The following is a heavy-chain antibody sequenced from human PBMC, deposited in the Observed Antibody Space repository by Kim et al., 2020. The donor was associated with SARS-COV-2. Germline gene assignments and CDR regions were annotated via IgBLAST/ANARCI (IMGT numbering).Heavy chain of an antibody. J-gene: IGHJ5*02. V-gene: IGHV4-34*01. Sequence: GSTNYNPSLKSRVTISVDTSKNQFSLKLSSVTAADTAVYYCARGFHTVTAWGQGTLVTVSS. CDR2: GST. CDR3: ARGFHTVTA. D-gene: IGHD4-17*01.